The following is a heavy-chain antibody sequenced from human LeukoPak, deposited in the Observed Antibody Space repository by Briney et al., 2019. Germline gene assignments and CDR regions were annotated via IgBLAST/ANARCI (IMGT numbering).Heavy chain of an antibody. CDR1: GFTFSSYS. CDR3: ARDRRYSGSPDY. D-gene: IGHD5-18*01. J-gene: IGHJ4*02. Sequence: GGSLRLSCAASGFTFSSYSMNWVRRAPGKGLEWVSSISSSSSYIYYADSVKGRFTISRDNAKNSLYLQMNSLRAEDTAVYYCARDRRYSGSPDYWGQGTLVTVSS. CDR2: ISSSSSYI. V-gene: IGHV3-21*01.